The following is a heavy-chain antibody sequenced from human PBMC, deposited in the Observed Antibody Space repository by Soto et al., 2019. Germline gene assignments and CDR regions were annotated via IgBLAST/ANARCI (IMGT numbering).Heavy chain of an antibody. J-gene: IGHJ3*02. CDR2: ITPLLGIT. D-gene: IGHD3-10*01. V-gene: IGHV1-69*02. CDR1: GASFSSFT. CDR3: ARGPRGSLDI. Sequence: GASVKVSCKSSGASFSSFTITWVRQAPGQGLEWMGRITPLLGITDNAQRFRGRVTITADKSTSTSYMELSGLRSEDTAVYFCARGPRGSLDIWGQGTMVTVSS.